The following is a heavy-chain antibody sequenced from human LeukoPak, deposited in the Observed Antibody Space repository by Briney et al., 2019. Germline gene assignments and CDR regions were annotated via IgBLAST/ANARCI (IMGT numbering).Heavy chain of an antibody. CDR3: AKDWGPWAMVRGVADY. CDR1: GFTFSSYG. J-gene: IGHJ4*02. CDR2: IRYDGSNK. Sequence: GGSLRLSCAASGFTFSSYGMHWVRQAPGKGLEWVAFIRYDGSNKYYADSVKGRFTISRDNSKNTLYLQMNSLRAEDTAVYYCAKDWGPWAMVRGVADYWGQGTLVTVSS. V-gene: IGHV3-30*02. D-gene: IGHD3-10*01.